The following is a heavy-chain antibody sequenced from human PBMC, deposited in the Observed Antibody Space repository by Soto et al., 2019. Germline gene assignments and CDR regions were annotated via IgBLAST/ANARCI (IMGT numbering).Heavy chain of an antibody. CDR2: IRGSGGSP. CDR1: GITFRTYA. J-gene: IGHJ6*02. V-gene: IGHV3-23*01. Sequence: EVPLLESGGGLVQPGGSLRLSCAASGITFRTYAMSWVRQAPGKGLEWVSVIRGSGGSPYYADSVKGRFTISRDNSKITLYLQMNSLRPEDTAVYYCAKAEDIVVVPAALDVWGQGTTVTVAS. D-gene: IGHD2-2*01. CDR3: AKAEDIVVVPAALDV.